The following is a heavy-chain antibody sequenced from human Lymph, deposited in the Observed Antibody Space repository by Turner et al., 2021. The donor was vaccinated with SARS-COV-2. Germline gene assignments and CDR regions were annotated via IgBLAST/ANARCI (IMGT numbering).Heavy chain of an antibody. CDR3: ARSRDLQSMIRGVDPFDY. V-gene: IGHV1-2*02. CDR1: GYTFTGYY. CDR2: INPNSGGT. Sequence: QVQLVQSGAEVKKHGASVKVRCKASGYTFTGYYMHWVRQAPGQGLEWMGWINPNSGGTNYPQKFQGRVTMARDTSISRAYMELSRLRSDDTAVYYCARSRDLQSMIRGVDPFDYWGQGTLVTVSS. D-gene: IGHD3-10*01. J-gene: IGHJ4*02.